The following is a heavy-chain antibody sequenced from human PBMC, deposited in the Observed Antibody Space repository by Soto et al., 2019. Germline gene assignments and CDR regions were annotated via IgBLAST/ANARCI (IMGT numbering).Heavy chain of an antibody. Sequence: SETLSLTCTVSGHSMSHTDYFWGWVRQNPWNDLQWIGSFFYTGRTYYNPSLLSRLTISVDTSKNQFSLRLTSVTAADTAVYYCARIQMATIHFNYWCQGALVT. J-gene: IGHJ4*02. CDR2: FFYTGRT. D-gene: IGHD5-12*01. CDR1: GHSMSHTDYF. V-gene: IGHV4-31*03. CDR3: ARIQMATIHFNY.